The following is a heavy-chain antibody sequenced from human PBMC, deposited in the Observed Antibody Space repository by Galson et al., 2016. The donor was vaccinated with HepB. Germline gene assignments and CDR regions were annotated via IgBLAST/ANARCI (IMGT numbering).Heavy chain of an antibody. D-gene: IGHD3-3*01. CDR2: IYWNDDK. V-gene: IGHV2-5*01. Sequence: PALVKPTQTLTLTCTFSGFSLTTSGVSVGWIRQPPGKALEWLALIYWNDDKRHSPSLKNRVTITKGTSENQVLLTMTNMDPVDTATYYFAHSPDFRSTHSYDFDCWGQGTLVTVSS. CDR1: GFSLTTSGVS. CDR3: AHSPDFRSTHSYDFDC. J-gene: IGHJ4*02.